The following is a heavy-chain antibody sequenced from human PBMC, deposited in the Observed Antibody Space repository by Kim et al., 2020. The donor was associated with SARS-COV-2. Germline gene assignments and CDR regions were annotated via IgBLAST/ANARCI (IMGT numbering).Heavy chain of an antibody. CDR3: HSVPTTTSAFWYCVDV. Sequence: GGSLRLSYAASGFNFSGSAMHWVRQAPGKGLAWVALIRSNANSYATAYSAAVRGSFTIARDDTKNTAHLQMHNLNTAARADYYCHSVPTTTSAFWYCVDV. CDR1: GFNFSGSA. J-gene: IGHJ3*01. V-gene: IGHV3-73*01. CDR2: IRSNANSYAT. D-gene: IGHD2-21*01.